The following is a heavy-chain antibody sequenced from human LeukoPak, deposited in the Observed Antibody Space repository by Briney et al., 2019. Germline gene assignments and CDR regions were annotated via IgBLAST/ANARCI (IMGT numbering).Heavy chain of an antibody. CDR2: IYYSGST. CDR3: ARALARYDILPSYYYDYGMDV. Sequence: PSETLSLTCAVYGGSFSGYYWSWIRQHPGKGLEWIGYIYYSGSTYYNPSLKSRVAISVDTSKNQFSLKLSSVTAADTAVYYCARALARYDILPSYYYDYGMDVWGQGTTVTVSS. V-gene: IGHV4-31*11. J-gene: IGHJ6*02. D-gene: IGHD3-9*01. CDR1: GGSFSGYY.